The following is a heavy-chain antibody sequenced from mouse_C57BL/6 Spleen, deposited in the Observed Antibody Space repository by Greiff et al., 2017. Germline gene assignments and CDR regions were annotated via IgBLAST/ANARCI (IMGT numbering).Heavy chain of an antibody. V-gene: IGHV1-80*01. CDR2: IYPGDGDT. CDR1: GYAFSSYW. CDR3: ARVGSYGSSYVFAY. J-gene: IGHJ3*01. Sequence: QVQLQQSGAELVKPGASVKISCKASGYAFSSYWMNWVKQRHGKGLEWIGQIYPGDGDTNYNGKFKGKATLTADKSTSTAYMQLSSLTSEDSAVYFCARVGSYGSSYVFAYWGQGTLVTVAA. D-gene: IGHD1-1*01.